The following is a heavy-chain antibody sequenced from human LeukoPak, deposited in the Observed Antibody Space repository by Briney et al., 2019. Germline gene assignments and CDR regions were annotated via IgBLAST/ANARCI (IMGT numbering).Heavy chain of an antibody. J-gene: IGHJ4*02. CDR3: ARDRGIRDVVVVAATLTN. CDR2: INPNSGGT. Sequence: GASVKVSCKASGYTFTGYYMYWVRQAPGQGLEWMGWINPNSGGTNYAQKFQGRVTMTRDTSISTAYMELSRLRSDDTAVYYCARDRGIRDVVVVAATLTNWGQGTLVTVSS. V-gene: IGHV1-2*02. D-gene: IGHD2-15*01. CDR1: GYTFTGYY.